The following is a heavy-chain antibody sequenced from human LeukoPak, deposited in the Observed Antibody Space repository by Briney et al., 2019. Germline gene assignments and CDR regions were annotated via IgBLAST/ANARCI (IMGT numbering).Heavy chain of an antibody. D-gene: IGHD3-10*01. CDR3: TRGQLYPYGPEFDF. CDR2: IRAKTHDGTA. CDR1: GFNFGDYN. J-gene: IGHJ4*02. V-gene: IGHV3-49*04. Sequence: PGGSLRLSCTASGFNFGDYNMNWVRQAPGKGLEWVGYIRAKTHDGTADYAASVKGRFTISRDDSKSFAYLQMTGLDSEDTAVYYCTRGQLYPYGPEFDFWGQGTLVTVSS.